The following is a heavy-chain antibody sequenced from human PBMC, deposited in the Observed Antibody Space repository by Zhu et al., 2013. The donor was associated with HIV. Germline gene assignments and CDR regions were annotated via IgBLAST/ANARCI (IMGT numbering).Heavy chain of an antibody. J-gene: IGHJ4*02. CDR1: GYTFTSYD. CDR3: ARVRDIVVVPAADFDY. D-gene: IGHD2-2*01. Sequence: QVQLVQSGAEVKKPGASVKVSCKASGYTFTSYDINWVRQATGQGLEWMGWMNPNSGNTGYAQKFQGRVTMTRNTSISTAYMELSSLRSEDTAVYYCARVRDIVVVPAADFDYWGQGTLVTVSS. CDR2: MNPNSGNT. V-gene: IGHV1-8*01.